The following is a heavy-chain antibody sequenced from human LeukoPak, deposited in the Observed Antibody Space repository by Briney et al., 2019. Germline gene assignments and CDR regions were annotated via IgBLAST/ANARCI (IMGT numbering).Heavy chain of an antibody. D-gene: IGHD6-19*01. J-gene: IGHJ4*02. CDR2: IYYSGST. V-gene: IGHV4-39*01. CDR3: ARQDNFQWLPTAFDY. Sequence: SETLSLTCTVSGGSISSSSYYWGWIRQPPGKGLEWIGSIYYSGSTYYNPSLKSRVTISVDTSKNQFSLKLSSVTAADTAVYYCARQDNFQWLPTAFDYWGQGTLVTVSS. CDR1: GGSISSSSYY.